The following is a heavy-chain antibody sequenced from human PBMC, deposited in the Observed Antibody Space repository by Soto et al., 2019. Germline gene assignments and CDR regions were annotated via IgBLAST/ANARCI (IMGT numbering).Heavy chain of an antibody. V-gene: IGHV3-53*02. CDR3: ARFVLGGWFDY. CDR1: GFTVSSNY. CDR2: IYSGGST. J-gene: IGHJ4*02. Sequence: EVQLVETGGGLIQPGGSLRLSCAASGFTVSSNYMSWVRQAPGKGLEWVSVIYSGGSTYYADSVKGRFTISRDNSQNPLYLQMNSLRAEDTAVYYCARFVLGGWFDYWGQGTLVTVSS. D-gene: IGHD2-21*01.